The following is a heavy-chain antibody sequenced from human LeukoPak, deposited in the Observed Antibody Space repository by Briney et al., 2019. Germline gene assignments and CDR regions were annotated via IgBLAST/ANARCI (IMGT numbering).Heavy chain of an antibody. CDR1: GFTFSSYA. V-gene: IGHV3-23*01. D-gene: IGHD3-9*01. CDR2: ISGSGGST. CDR3: AKLLGDYDILTGYFDY. Sequence: GGSLRLSRAASGFTFSSYAMSWVRQAPGKGLEWVSAISGSGGSTYYADSVEGRFTISRDNSKNTLYLQMNSLRAEDTAVYYCAKLLGDYDILTGYFDYWGQGTLVTVSS. J-gene: IGHJ4*02.